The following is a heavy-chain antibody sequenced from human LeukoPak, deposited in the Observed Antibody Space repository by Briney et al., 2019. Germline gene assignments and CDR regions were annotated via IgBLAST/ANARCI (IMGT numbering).Heavy chain of an antibody. Sequence: GGSLRLSCAASGFTVSSNYMNWVRQAPGKGLEWVSVIYSGGSTYYADSVKGRFTISRDNSKNTLYLQMNSLRAEDTAVYYCARVEMATIFHWGQGTLVTVSS. J-gene: IGHJ4*02. V-gene: IGHV3-53*01. D-gene: IGHD5-24*01. CDR3: ARVEMATIFH. CDR1: GFTVSSNY. CDR2: IYSGGST.